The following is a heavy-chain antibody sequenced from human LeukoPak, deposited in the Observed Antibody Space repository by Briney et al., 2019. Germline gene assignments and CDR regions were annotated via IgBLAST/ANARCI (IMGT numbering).Heavy chain of an antibody. Sequence: GESLRISCKGSGYSFTSYWIGWVRQMPGKGLEWMGIIYPGDSDTRYSPSFYGPVPISADKSISTAYLQWSSLKASDTAMYYCARRYCSSTSCYVFDPWGQGTLVTVSS. CDR3: ARRYCSSTSCYVFDP. CDR2: IYPGDSDT. J-gene: IGHJ5*02. CDR1: GYSFTSYW. D-gene: IGHD2-2*01. V-gene: IGHV5-51*01.